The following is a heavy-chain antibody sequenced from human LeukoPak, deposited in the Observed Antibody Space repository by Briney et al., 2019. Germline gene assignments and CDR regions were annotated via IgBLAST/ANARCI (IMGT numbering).Heavy chain of an antibody. CDR2: MNPNSGNT. CDR1: GYTFTSYD. J-gene: IGHJ4*02. Sequence: GASVKVSCKASGYTFTSYDINWMRQSTGQGLEWMGWMNPNSGNTAYTQKFQGRVTMTRNTSISTAYMELSSLRSEDTAVYFCARGRGSSWYYYWGQGTLVTVSS. V-gene: IGHV1-8*01. D-gene: IGHD6-13*01. CDR3: ARGRGSSWYYY.